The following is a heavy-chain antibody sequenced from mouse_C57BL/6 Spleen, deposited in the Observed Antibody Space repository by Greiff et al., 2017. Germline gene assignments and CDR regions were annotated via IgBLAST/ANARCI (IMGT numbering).Heavy chain of an antibody. V-gene: IGHV1-81*01. CDR2: IYPRSGNT. J-gene: IGHJ1*03. CDR1: GYTFTSYG. D-gene: IGHD1-1*01. Sequence: LVESGAELARPGASVKLSCKASGYTFTSYGISRVKQRTGQGLEWIGEIYPRSGNTYYNEKFKGKATLTADKYSSTAYMELRRLTSEDSAVYFCSITTVVAHGYCDVWGTGTTVTVSS. CDR3: SITTVVAHGYCDV.